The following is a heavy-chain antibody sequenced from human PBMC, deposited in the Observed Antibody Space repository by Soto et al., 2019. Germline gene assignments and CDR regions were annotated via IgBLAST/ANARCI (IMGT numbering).Heavy chain of an antibody. CDR1: GFVFISYD. Sequence: GGSLRLSCAVSGFVFISYDIHCFGHSPVKGLEWVAVISNDGSNKDYADSVKGRFTISRDNSKITLYLQMNGLRAEDMAVYYCAKGKTIFGVVVVSEYWGQGTLVTVSS. D-gene: IGHD3-3*01. CDR3: AKGKTIFGVVVVSEY. CDR2: ISNDGSNK. J-gene: IGHJ4*01. V-gene: IGHV3-30*18.